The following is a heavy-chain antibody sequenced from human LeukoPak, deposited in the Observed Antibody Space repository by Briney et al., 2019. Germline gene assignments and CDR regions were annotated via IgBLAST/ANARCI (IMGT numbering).Heavy chain of an antibody. CDR3: ARAGYYYGSGSPFDY. J-gene: IGHJ4*02. Sequence: SETLSLTCTVSGGSISSYYWSWIRQPPGKGLEWIGYIYYSGSTNYNPSLKSRVTISVDTSKNQFSLKLSSVTAADTAVYYCARAGYYYGSGSPFDYWGQGTLVTVSS. V-gene: IGHV4-59*01. CDR1: GGSISSYY. CDR2: IYYSGST. D-gene: IGHD3-10*01.